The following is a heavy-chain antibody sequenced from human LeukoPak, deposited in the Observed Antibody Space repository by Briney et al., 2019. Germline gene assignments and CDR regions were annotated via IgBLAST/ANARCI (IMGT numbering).Heavy chain of an antibody. CDR3: ARHSRAGYNYLDY. CDR2: IYYSGST. D-gene: IGHD5-24*01. J-gene: IGHJ4*02. V-gene: IGHV4-59*08. CDR1: GGSMSSYY. Sequence: SETLSLTCTVSGGSMSSYYWSWIRQSPGKGLEWIGYIYYSGSTNNNPSLKSRVTISVDTSKNQFSLKLRSVTAADTAVYYCARHSRAGYNYLDYWGQGTLVTVSS.